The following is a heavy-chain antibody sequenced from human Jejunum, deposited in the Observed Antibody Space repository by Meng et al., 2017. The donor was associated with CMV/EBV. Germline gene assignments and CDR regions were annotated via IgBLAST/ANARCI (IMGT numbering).Heavy chain of an antibody. J-gene: IGHJ6*02. CDR2: TSSSGSTI. Sequence: GFTFRDYYMSWIRQAPGKGLEWVSYTSSSGSTIYYADSVKGRFTISRDNAKNSLYLQMNSLRVEDTAVYYCARDFTVVGYYGTDVWGQGTTVTVSS. D-gene: IGHD2-15*01. CDR1: GFTFRDYY. CDR3: ARDFTVVGYYGTDV. V-gene: IGHV3-11*01.